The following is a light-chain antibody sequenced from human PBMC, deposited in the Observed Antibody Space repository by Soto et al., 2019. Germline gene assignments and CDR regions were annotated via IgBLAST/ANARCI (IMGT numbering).Light chain of an antibody. CDR3: KQYCSSPKT. J-gene: IGKJ1*01. V-gene: IGKV3-20*01. Sequence: EIVLTQSPRTLSLSPGERATLSCRARQSVSSIYLDWYQQKPGQAPRLLIYGASSRATGIPDRFSGSGSGTDFTLTISRLEPEDFAVYYCKQYCSSPKTLSQGTKVEIK. CDR1: QSVSSIY. CDR2: GAS.